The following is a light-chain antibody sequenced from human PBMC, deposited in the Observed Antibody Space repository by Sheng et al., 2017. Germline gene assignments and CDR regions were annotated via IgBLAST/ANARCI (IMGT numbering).Light chain of an antibody. Sequence: QSALTQPASVSGSPGQSITISCTETSSDVGGYNYVSWYQQHPGKAPKLMIYDVSNRPSGVSDRFSASKSGNTASLTISGLQAEDEADYYCTSYKNYNTLVFGGGTKLTVL. CDR2: DVS. CDR3: TSYKNYNTLV. CDR1: SSDVGGYNY. V-gene: IGLV2-14*03. J-gene: IGLJ2*01.